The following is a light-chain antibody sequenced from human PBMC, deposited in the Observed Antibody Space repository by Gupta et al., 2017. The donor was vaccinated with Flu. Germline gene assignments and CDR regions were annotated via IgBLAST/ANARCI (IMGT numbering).Light chain of an antibody. CDR3: AAWDDVLSEV. CDR1: SSSIGSNY. V-gene: IGLV1-47*01. Sequence: QSALTQPPSASGTPGQRVTISCSGSSSSIGSNYVYWYQQLPGTAPKLLIYKNNQRPSGVPDRFSGSKSGTSASLAISGLRSEDEADYYCAAWDDVLSEVFSGRTKLTVL. J-gene: IGLJ3*02. CDR2: KNN.